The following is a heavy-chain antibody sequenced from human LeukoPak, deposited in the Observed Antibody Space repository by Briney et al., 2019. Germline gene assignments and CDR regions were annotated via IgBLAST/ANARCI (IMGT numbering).Heavy chain of an antibody. D-gene: IGHD6-13*01. CDR2: INPSSGGT. CDR3: ARHIEAAVYYFDY. V-gene: IGHV1-2*02. CDR1: GYTFTDYY. J-gene: IGHJ4*02. Sequence: GASVKVSCKASGYTFTDYYLHWVRQAPGQGLEWMGWINPSSGGTIYAQKFKGRVTMTRDTSISTAYMELSRLRSDDSALYYCARHIEAAVYYFDYWGQGALVTVSS.